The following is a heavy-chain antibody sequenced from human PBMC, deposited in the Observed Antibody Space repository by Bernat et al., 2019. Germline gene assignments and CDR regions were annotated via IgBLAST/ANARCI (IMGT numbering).Heavy chain of an antibody. Sequence: QVQLVESGGGVVQPGRSLRLSCAASGFTFSSYGMHWVRQAPGKGLEWVAVISYDGSNKYYADSVKGRFTISRDNSKNSLYLQMNSLRAEDTALYYCARDPLYKAASDYWGQGTLVTVSS. CDR2: ISYDGSNK. V-gene: IGHV3-30*03. J-gene: IGHJ4*02. CDR1: GFTFSSYG. D-gene: IGHD2-15*01. CDR3: ARDPLYKAASDY.